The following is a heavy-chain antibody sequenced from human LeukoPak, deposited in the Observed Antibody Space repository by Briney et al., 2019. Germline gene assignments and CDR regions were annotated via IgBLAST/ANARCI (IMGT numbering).Heavy chain of an antibody. Sequence: GGSLRLSCAASGFTFSSYGMHWVRQAPGKGLEWVSYISSSGSTIYYADSVKGRFTISRDNAKNSVYLQINRLRAEDTAVYYCARRGTIAVPVFWFDPWGQGTLVIVSS. CDR1: GFTFSSYG. CDR3: ARRGTIAVPVFWFDP. D-gene: IGHD6-19*01. J-gene: IGHJ5*02. CDR2: ISSSGSTI. V-gene: IGHV3-48*04.